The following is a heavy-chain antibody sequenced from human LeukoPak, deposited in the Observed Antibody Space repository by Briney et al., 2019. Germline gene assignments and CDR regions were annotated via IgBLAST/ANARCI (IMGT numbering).Heavy chain of an antibody. CDR3: ARERIAMAGTGRYYFDY. Sequence: GGALRLSCAASGFTFSGYSMTWVRQAPGKGLEWVSYIICSGSATSYADSVEGRFTISRDNAKNSLYLQMNSLRDEDTAVYYCARERIAMAGTGRYYFDYWGQGTLVAVFS. CDR2: IICSGSAT. CDR1: GFTFSGYS. V-gene: IGHV3-48*02. J-gene: IGHJ4*02. D-gene: IGHD6-19*01.